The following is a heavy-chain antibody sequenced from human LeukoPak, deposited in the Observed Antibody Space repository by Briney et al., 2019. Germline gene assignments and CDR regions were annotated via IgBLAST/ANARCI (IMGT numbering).Heavy chain of an antibody. V-gene: IGHV1-69*13. D-gene: IGHD6-13*01. Sequence: SVTVSCKASGGTFSSYAISWVRQAPGQGLEWMGGIIPIFGTANYAQKFQGRVTITADESTSTAYMELSSLRSEDTAVYYCAMSYSSSWYGAFDIWGQGTMVTVSS. CDR3: AMSYSSSWYGAFDI. J-gene: IGHJ3*02. CDR2: IIPIFGTA. CDR1: GGTFSSYA.